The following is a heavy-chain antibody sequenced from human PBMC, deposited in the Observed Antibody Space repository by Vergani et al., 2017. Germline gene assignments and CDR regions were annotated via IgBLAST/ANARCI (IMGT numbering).Heavy chain of an antibody. J-gene: IGHJ4*02. CDR3: ARVLVASVRVDYFDY. CDR2: IIPLFGTA. V-gene: IGHV1-69*01. D-gene: IGHD2-2*01. CDR1: GGTFSSYA. Sequence: QVQLVQSGAEVKKPGSSVKVSCKASGGTFSSYAISWVRQAPGQGLEWMGGIIPLFGTANYAQKFQGRVTITADESTSTAYMELSSLRSDDTAVYYCARVLVASVRVDYFDYWGQGTLVTVSS.